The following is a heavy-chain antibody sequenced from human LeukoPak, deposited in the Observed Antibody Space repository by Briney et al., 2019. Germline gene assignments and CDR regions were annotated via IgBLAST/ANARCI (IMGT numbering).Heavy chain of an antibody. Sequence: ASVKVSCEASGGTFSSYAISWVRQAPGQGLEWMGWISAYNGNTNYAQKLQGRVTMTTDTSTSTAYMELRSLRSDDTAVYYCARERGYCSSTSCYVHYYMDVWGKGTTVTVSS. CDR2: ISAYNGNT. CDR3: ARERGYCSSTSCYVHYYMDV. J-gene: IGHJ6*03. V-gene: IGHV1-18*01. CDR1: GGTFSSYA. D-gene: IGHD2-2*01.